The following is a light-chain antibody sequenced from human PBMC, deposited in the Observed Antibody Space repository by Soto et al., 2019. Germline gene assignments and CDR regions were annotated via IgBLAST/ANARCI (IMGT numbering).Light chain of an antibody. CDR1: QSISNY. CDR2: DAS. CDR3: QQRSNWPPLT. Sequence: DIQMTQSPSSLSASVGDRVTITCRAGQSISNYLNWYQQKPGRAPKLLIYDASKRATGIPARFSGSGSGTDFTLTISSLEPEDFAVYYCQQRSNWPPLTFGGGTKVDIK. V-gene: IGKV1-39*01. J-gene: IGKJ4*01.